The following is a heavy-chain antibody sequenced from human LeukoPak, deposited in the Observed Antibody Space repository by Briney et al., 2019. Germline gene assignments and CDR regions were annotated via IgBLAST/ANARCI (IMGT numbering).Heavy chain of an antibody. V-gene: IGHV3-30*03. CDR1: GFTFSSYG. CDR3: AASYYYDSSGYYSPGY. CDR2: ISYDGSNK. Sequence: GRSLRLSCAASGFTFSSYGMHWVRQAPGKGLEWVALISYDGSNKYFADSVKGRFTISRDISKNTLYLQMNSLRAEDTAVYYCAASYYYDSSGYYSPGYWGQGTLVTVSS. J-gene: IGHJ4*02. D-gene: IGHD3-22*01.